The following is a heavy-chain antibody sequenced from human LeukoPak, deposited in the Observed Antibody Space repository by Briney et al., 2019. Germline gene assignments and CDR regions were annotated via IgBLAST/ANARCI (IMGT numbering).Heavy chain of an antibody. V-gene: IGHV3-30*04. J-gene: IGHJ5*02. Sequence: PGRSLRLSCAASGFTFSSYAMHWVRQAPGKGLEWVAVISYDGSNKYYADSVKGRFTISRDNSKNTLYLQMNSLRAEDTAVYYCARLWRRSYCTGGSCPPAGYFDPWGQGTLVTVSS. D-gene: IGHD2-15*01. CDR2: ISYDGSNK. CDR3: ARLWRRSYCTGGSCPPAGYFDP. CDR1: GFTFSSYA.